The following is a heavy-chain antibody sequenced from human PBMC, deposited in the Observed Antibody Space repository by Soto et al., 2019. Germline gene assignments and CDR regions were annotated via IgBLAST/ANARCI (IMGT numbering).Heavy chain of an antibody. V-gene: IGHV1-46*01. CDR1: GYTFTSYY. CDR3: ARGGYYYDSSGYYSGY. J-gene: IGHJ4*02. Sequence: GASVKVSCKASGYTFTSYYIHWVRQAPGQGLEWMGIINPSGGSTSYAQKFQGRVTMTRDTSTSTVYMELSSLRSEDTAVYYCARGGYYYDSSGYYSGYWGQGTLVTVSS. CDR2: INPSGGST. D-gene: IGHD3-22*01.